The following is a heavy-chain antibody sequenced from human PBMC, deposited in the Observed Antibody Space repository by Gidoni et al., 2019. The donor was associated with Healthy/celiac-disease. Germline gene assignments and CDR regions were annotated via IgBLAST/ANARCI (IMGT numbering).Heavy chain of an antibody. D-gene: IGHD5-18*01. Sequence: EVQLVESGGGLVKPGGSLRLSCAASGFTFSNAWMSWVRQAPGKGLEWVGRSKSKTDGGTTDYAAPVKGRFTISRDDSKNTLYLQMNSLKTEDTAVYYCTTAGDTAMVVDAFDIWGQGTMVTVSS. CDR2: SKSKTDGGTT. CDR3: TTAGDTAMVVDAFDI. V-gene: IGHV3-15*01. J-gene: IGHJ3*02. CDR1: GFTFSNAW.